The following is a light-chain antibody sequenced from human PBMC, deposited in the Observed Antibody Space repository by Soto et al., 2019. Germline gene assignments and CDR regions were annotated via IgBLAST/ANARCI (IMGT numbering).Light chain of an antibody. J-gene: IGKJ1*01. Sequence: DIQMTQSPATLSASVGDRVTITCRASQTISTWMAWYQQKPGKAPKLLVYDASTLQSGVASRFSGSGSGTDFTLTISRLEPEDFAVYYCQQYGSSPRTFGQGTKVDTK. CDR3: QQYGSSPRT. CDR1: QTISTW. V-gene: IGKV1-5*01. CDR2: DAS.